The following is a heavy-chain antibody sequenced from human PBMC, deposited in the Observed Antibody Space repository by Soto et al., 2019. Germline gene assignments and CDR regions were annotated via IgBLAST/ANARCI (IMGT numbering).Heavy chain of an antibody. CDR2: IRGFSPYT. V-gene: IGHV3-21*01. CDR3: ARDRGYDAHDYYYNAMDV. D-gene: IGHD2-15*01. Sequence: ESGGGLVKPGGSLRLSCISSGFTFRTYTMNWVRQAPGKGLEWVSGIRGFSPYTFYAESVKGRFNISRDNAKNSLYLQMNSLRAEDTAVYYCARDRGYDAHDYYYNAMDVWGQGTTVTVSS. CDR1: GFTFRTYT. J-gene: IGHJ6*02.